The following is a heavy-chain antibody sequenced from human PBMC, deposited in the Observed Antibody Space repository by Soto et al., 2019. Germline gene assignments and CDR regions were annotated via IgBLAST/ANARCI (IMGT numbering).Heavy chain of an antibody. V-gene: IGHV3-7*03. CDR1: GFTFTTHW. J-gene: IGHJ4*02. D-gene: IGHD6-25*01. CDR2: IKQDGSEK. Sequence: GVSLRLSCAASGFTFTTHWMTWVRQAPGKGLEWVANIKQDGSEKFYVGSVRGRFTISRDNAKNSMYLQMNSLRSDDTAVYYCARTSISLAVAAAIWGQGTLVTVSS. CDR3: ARTSISLAVAAAI.